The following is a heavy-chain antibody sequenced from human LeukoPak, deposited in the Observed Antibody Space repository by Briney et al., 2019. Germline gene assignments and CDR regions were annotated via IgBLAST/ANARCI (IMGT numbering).Heavy chain of an antibody. J-gene: IGHJ6*03. V-gene: IGHV1-2*02. CDR2: INPNSGGT. CDR1: GYTFTCYY. Sequence: GASVKVSCKASGYTFTCYYMHWVRQAPGQGLEWMGWINPNSGGTNYAQKFQGRVTMTRDTSISTAYMELSRLRSDDTAVYYCARAGSSSSPGKHYYYYYMDVWGKGTTVTVSS. D-gene: IGHD6-6*01. CDR3: ARAGSSSSPGKHYYYYYMDV.